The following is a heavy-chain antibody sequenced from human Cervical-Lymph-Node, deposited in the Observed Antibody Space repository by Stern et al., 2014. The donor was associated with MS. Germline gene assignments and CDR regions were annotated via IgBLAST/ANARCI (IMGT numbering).Heavy chain of an antibody. CDR2: ISGSSTYI. Sequence: EVQLVESGGNLVKPGGSLRLSCAASGFSFNSYSLTWVRQAPGKGLEWVSSISGSSTYIFYADSVKGRFTISRDNTNNSLYLQMDSLRAEDTAVYYCARVSLRGYDLDYWGQGTLVTVSS. CDR1: GFSFNSYS. V-gene: IGHV3-21*01. J-gene: IGHJ4*02. CDR3: ARVSLRGYDLDY. D-gene: IGHD5-12*01.